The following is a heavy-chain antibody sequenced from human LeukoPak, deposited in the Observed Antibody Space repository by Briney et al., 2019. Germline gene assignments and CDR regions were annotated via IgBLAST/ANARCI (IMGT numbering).Heavy chain of an antibody. V-gene: IGHV3-53*01. Sequence: PGGSLRLSCAASGFTVSSNYMSWVRQAPGKGLEWVSVIYSGGSTYYADSVKGRFTISRDNSKNTLYLQMNSLRAEDTAVYYCARDRPYGSGGYYGRNWYFDLWGRGTLVTVSS. CDR1: GFTVSSNY. CDR2: IYSGGST. D-gene: IGHD3-10*01. J-gene: IGHJ2*01. CDR3: ARDRPYGSGGYYGRNWYFDL.